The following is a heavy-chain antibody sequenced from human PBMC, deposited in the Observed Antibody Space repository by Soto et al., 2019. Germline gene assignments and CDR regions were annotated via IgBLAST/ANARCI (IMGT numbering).Heavy chain of an antibody. V-gene: IGHV4-61*01. Sequence: PSETLSLTCTVSGGSISSGSYYWSWIRQPPGKGLEWIGYIYYSGSTNYNPSLKSRVTISVDTSKNQFSLKLSSVTAADTAVYYCARDCGIAAAGTSGFDYWGQGTLVTVSS. CDR3: ARDCGIAAAGTSGFDY. CDR2: IYYSGST. CDR1: GGSISSGSYY. J-gene: IGHJ4*02. D-gene: IGHD6-13*01.